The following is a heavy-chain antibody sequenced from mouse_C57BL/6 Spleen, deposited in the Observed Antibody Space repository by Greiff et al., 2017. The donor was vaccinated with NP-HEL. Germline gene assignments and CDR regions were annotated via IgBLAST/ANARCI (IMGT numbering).Heavy chain of an antibody. CDR3: AKIYYYYEDYFDY. CDR2: ISYDGSN. Sequence: EVQLQQSGPGLVKPSQSLSLSCSVTGYSITSGYYWNWIRQFPGNKLEWMGYISYDGSNNYNPSLKNRISITRDTSKNQFFLKLNSVTTEDTATYYCAKIYYYYEDYFDYWGQGTPLTVSS. V-gene: IGHV3-6*01. J-gene: IGHJ2*01. D-gene: IGHD2-4*01. CDR1: GYSITSGYY.